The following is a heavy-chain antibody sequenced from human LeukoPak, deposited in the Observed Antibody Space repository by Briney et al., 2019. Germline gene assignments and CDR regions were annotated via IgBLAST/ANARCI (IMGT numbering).Heavy chain of an antibody. D-gene: IGHD3-9*01. CDR3: ARCNYDILTGYTFDY. V-gene: IGHV3-30*04. CDR1: GFTFSRYG. J-gene: IGHJ4*02. CDR2: ISYDGSNK. Sequence: GGSLRLSCAASGFTFSRYGMHWVRQAPGKGLEWVTAISYDGSNKYYADSVKGRFTISRDNSKNTVYVQMNSLRAEDTAVYYCARCNYDILTGYTFDYWGQGTLVTVSS.